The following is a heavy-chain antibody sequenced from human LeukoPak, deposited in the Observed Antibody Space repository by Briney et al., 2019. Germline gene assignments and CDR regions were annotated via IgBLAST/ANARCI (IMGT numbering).Heavy chain of an antibody. CDR3: ARVLLRFLEGTIDY. D-gene: IGHD3-3*01. CDR1: GYTFTNYG. V-gene: IGHV7-4-1*02. CDR2: INTNTGNP. J-gene: IGHJ4*02. Sequence: ASVKVSCKASGYTFTNYGMTWVRQAPGQGLEWMRWINTNTGNPTYAQGFTGRFVFSLDTSVSTTYLQISSLKAEDTAVYYCARVLLRFLEGTIDYWGQGALVTVSS.